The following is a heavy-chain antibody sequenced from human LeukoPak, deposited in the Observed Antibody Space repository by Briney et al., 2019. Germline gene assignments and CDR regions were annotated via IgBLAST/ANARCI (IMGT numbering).Heavy chain of an antibody. CDR3: AKGTIAAARGWFDP. CDR2: ISGSGGST. D-gene: IGHD6-13*01. Sequence: GGSLRLSCAASGFTVSSNYMSWVRQAPGKGLEWVSAISGSGGSTYYADSVKGRFTISRDNSKNTLYLQMNSLRAEDTAVYYCAKGTIAAARGWFDPWGQGTLVTVSS. V-gene: IGHV3-23*01. J-gene: IGHJ5*02. CDR1: GFTVSSNY.